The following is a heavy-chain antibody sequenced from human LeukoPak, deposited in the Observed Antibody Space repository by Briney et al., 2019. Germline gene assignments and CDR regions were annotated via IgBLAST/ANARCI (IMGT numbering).Heavy chain of an antibody. Sequence: GRSLRLSCVASGFTFSTYAMHWVRQAPGKGLEWVAVISYDGSNKYYADSVKGRFTISRDNSKNTLYLQMNSLRAEDTAVYYCAKDLLLLGDGPFDIWGQGTMVTVSS. D-gene: IGHD5-24*01. V-gene: IGHV3-30*04. J-gene: IGHJ3*02. CDR1: GFTFSTYA. CDR2: ISYDGSNK. CDR3: AKDLLLLGDGPFDI.